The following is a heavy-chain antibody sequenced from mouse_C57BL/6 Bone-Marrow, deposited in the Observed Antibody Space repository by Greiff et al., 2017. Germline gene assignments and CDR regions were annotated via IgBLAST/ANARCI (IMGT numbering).Heavy chain of an antibody. J-gene: IGHJ4*01. CDR3: AGSLTGAMDD. Sequence: LQESGPELVKPGASVKISCKASGYAFSSSWMNWVKQRPGKGLEWIGRIYPGDGDTNYNGKFKGKATLTADKSSSTAYMQLSSLTSEDSAVYFCAGSLTGAMDDWGQGTSGTVSS. CDR2: IYPGDGDT. CDR1: GYAFSSSW. D-gene: IGHD4-1*01. V-gene: IGHV1-82*01.